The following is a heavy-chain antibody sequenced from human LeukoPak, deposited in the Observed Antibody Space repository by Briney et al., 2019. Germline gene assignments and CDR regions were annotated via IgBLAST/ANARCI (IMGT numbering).Heavy chain of an antibody. J-gene: IGHJ5*02. CDR1: GFTFSSYA. D-gene: IGHD3-9*01. CDR3: AKLPTGYPNWFDP. V-gene: IGHV3-23*01. CDR2: IGGSGDST. Sequence: PGGSLRPSCAASGFTFSSYAMSWVRQAPGKVLEWVSAIGGSGDSTYYADSVTGRFTISRDNSKNTLYLQMNSLRAEDTALYYCAKLPTGYPNWFDPWGQGTLVTVSS.